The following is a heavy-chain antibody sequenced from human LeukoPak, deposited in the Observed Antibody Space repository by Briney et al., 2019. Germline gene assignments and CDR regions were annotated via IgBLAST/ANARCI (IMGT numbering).Heavy chain of an antibody. CDR1: GYTFTSYG. Sequence: ASVKVSCKASGYTFTSYGISWVRQAPGQGLEWMGWISAYNGNTNYAQKLQGRVTMTTNTSTSTAYMELRSLRSDDTAVYYCARVFCDSSGYYQVYYFDYWGQGTLVTVSS. CDR2: ISAYNGNT. D-gene: IGHD3-22*01. J-gene: IGHJ4*02. V-gene: IGHV1-18*01. CDR3: ARVFCDSSGYYQVYYFDY.